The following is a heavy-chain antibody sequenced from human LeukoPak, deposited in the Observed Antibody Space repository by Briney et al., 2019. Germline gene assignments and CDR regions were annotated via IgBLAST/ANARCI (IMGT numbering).Heavy chain of an antibody. CDR1: GLTFNRYW. D-gene: IGHD1-26*01. V-gene: IGHV3-7*01. CDR3: ARSPDSYSGNYFDY. J-gene: IGHJ4*02. Sequence: PGGSLRLSCAASGLTFNRYWMSWVRQAPGKGLEGVANIKQDGSEKYYVDSVKGRFTISRDNDKNSLYLQMNSLRAEDTAVYYCARSPDSYSGNYFDYWGQGTLVTVSS. CDR2: IKQDGSEK.